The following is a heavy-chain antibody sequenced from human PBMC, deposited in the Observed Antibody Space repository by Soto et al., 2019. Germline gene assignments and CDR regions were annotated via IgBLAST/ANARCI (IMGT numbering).Heavy chain of an antibody. D-gene: IGHD2-2*01. CDR1: GYTFTSYG. CDR3: ARDSGVDCSSTSCYQPNDY. CDR2: ISAYNGNT. J-gene: IGHJ4*02. V-gene: IGHV1-18*01. Sequence: GASVKVSCKASGYTFTSYGISWVRQAPGQGLEWMGWISAYNGNTNYAQKLQGRVSMTTDTSTSTAYMELRSLRSDDTAVYYCARDSGVDCSSTSCYQPNDYWGQGTLVTVSS.